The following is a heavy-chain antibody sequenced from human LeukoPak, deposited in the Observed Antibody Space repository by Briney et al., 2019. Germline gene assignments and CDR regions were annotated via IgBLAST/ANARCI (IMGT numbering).Heavy chain of an antibody. V-gene: IGHV4-4*07. CDR3: LSWFDP. D-gene: IGHD5-18*01. CDR1: GGSISSYY. Sequence: RTSETLSLTCTVSGGSISSYYWSWIRQPAGKGLEWIGRIYTSGSTNYNPSLKSRVTMSVDTSKNQFSDTAVYYCARDWRYSYGLSWFDPWGQGTLVTVSS. J-gene: IGHJ5*02. CDR2: IYTSGST.